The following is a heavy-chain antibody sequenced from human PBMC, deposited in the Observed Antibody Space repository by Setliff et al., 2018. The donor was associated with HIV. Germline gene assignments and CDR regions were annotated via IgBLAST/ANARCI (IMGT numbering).Heavy chain of an antibody. V-gene: IGHV1-18*01. J-gene: IGHJ5*02. Sequence: GASVKVSCKASGYTFTSYGMNWVRQAPGQGLEWMGWINTYTGNPTYAQRFQGRVTMTRDTSTTTAYMELRSLRSDDTAVYYCARATGAADLWGQGTKVTVSS. CDR3: ARATGAADL. D-gene: IGHD6-13*01. CDR2: INTYTGNP. CDR1: GYTFTSYG.